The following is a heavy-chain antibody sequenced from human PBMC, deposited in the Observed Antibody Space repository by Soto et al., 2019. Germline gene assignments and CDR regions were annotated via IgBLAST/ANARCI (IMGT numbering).Heavy chain of an antibody. CDR1: GYTFTTYW. J-gene: IGHJ6*02. V-gene: IGHV5-10-1*01. D-gene: IGHD1-7*01. CDR2: FDPSASYT. Sequence: GESLKISCQGSGYTFTTYWINRVRQLSGKGLVWRVRFDPSASYTKYSPSFQGHVIMSADKSISTAYLHWSSLKASDTAIYYCSRSFASSRTYRMAVRGQGTTVTLAS. CDR3: SRSFASSRTYRMAV.